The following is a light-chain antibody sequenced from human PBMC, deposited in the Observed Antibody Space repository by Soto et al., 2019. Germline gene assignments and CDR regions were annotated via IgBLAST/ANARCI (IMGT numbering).Light chain of an antibody. CDR3: QAWDSSNVV. V-gene: IGLV3-1*01. J-gene: IGLJ2*01. Sequence: SHELTQPPSVSVSPGQTASITGSGDKLGDKYACWYQQKPGQSPVLVIYQDSKRPSGIPERFSGSNSGNTATLTISGTQAMDEADYYCQAWDSSNVVFGGGTKLTVL. CDR2: QDS. CDR1: KLGDKY.